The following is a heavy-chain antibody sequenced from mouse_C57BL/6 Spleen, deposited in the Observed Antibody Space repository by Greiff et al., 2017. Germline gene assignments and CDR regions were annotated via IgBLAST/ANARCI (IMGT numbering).Heavy chain of an antibody. CDR3: TRKEITTVVGYFDV. Sequence: VQLQQSGAELVRPGASVTLSCKASGYTFTDYEMHWVKQTPVHGLEWIGAIDPETGGTAYNQKFKGKAILTADKSSSTAYMELRSLTSEDSAVYYCTRKEITTVVGYFDVWGTGTTVTVSS. CDR1: GYTFTDYE. CDR2: IDPETGGT. V-gene: IGHV1-15*01. J-gene: IGHJ1*03. D-gene: IGHD1-1*01.